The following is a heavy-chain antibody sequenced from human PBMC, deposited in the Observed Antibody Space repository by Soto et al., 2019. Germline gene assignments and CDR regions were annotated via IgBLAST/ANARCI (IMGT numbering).Heavy chain of an antibody. J-gene: IGHJ6*02. CDR1: GFTFSSYA. CDR2: ISGSGGST. CDR3: ANSARPDYYYYYGMDV. V-gene: IGHV3-23*01. Sequence: EVQLLESGGGLVQPGGSLRLSCAASGFTFSSYAMSWVRQAPGKGLEWVSAISGSGGSTYYADSVKGRFTISRDNSKNTLYLPMNSLRAEDTAVYYCANSARPDYYYYYGMDVWGQGTTVTVSS.